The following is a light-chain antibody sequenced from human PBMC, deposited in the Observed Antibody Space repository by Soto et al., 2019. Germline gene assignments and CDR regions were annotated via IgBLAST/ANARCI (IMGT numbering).Light chain of an antibody. J-gene: IGKJ2*01. Sequence: EIVMTQSPATLSVSPGERATLSCRASQSVNSNLAWYQQKPGQAPSLLIYGASTRATGVPARFSGSGSVTEFTLTISSLQSEDFAVYYCQQYNTWPPYTFGQGTKLEIK. CDR3: QQYNTWPPYT. V-gene: IGKV3-15*01. CDR1: QSVNSN. CDR2: GAS.